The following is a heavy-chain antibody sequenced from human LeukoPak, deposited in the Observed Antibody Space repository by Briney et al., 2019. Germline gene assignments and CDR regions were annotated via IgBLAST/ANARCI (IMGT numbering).Heavy chain of an antibody. J-gene: IGHJ4*02. CDR1: GFTFRDFH. V-gene: IGHV3-11*01. Sequence: GGSLRLSCAASGFTFRDFHMSWIRQAPGKGLEWVSYISGSAGTTYYAASVKGRFTSSRDNAKNSLYLQMNSLRAEDTAVYYCAREGSSSWFVNSWGQGTLVTVSS. CDR2: ISGSAGTT. D-gene: IGHD6-13*01. CDR3: AREGSSSWFVNS.